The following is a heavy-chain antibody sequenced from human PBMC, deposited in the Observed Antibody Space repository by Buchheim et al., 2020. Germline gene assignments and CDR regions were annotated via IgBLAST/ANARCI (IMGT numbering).Heavy chain of an antibody. Sequence: QVQLVQSGTEVKKPESSVKVSCKSSGDTFSYALSWVRQAPGQGLEWLGQINPTTGATKYAQKFQGRVTIAAAKPTTTVSMELRGLKSDDTALYFCARGGSDPPSTMGYFDYWGQGT. V-gene: IGHV1-69*06. D-gene: IGHD3-10*01. CDR2: INPTTGAT. J-gene: IGHJ4*02. CDR3: ARGGSDPPSTMGYFDY. CDR1: GDTFSYA.